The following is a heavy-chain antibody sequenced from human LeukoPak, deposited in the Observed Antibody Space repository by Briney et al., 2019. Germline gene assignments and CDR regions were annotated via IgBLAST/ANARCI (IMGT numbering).Heavy chain of an antibody. CDR2: ISYDGSNK. CDR1: GFTFSSYA. CDR3: ARSGSPDY. Sequence: PGGSLRLSCAASGFTFSSYAMHWVRQAPGKGLEWVAVISYDGSNKYYADSVKDRFTISRDNSKNTLYLQMNSLRAEDTAVYYCARSGSPDYWGQGTLVTVSS. J-gene: IGHJ4*02. D-gene: IGHD5-12*01. V-gene: IGHV3-30-3*01.